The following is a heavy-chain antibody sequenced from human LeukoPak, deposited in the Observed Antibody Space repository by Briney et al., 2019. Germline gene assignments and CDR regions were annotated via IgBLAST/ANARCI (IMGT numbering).Heavy chain of an antibody. CDR3: ARDLLTYCSSTSCYVGAFDI. D-gene: IGHD2-2*01. CDR2: IYTSGST. Sequence: SETLSLTCTVSGGTISSYYGSWIRQPAGKGLEWIGRIYTSGSTNYNPSLKSRVTMSVDTSKNQFSLKLSSVTAADTAVYYCARDLLTYCSSTSCYVGAFDIWGQGTMVTVSS. CDR1: GGTISSYY. J-gene: IGHJ3*02. V-gene: IGHV4-4*07.